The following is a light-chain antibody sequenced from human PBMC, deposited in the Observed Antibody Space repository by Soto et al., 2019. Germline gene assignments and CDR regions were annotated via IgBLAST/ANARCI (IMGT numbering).Light chain of an antibody. CDR2: GNN. Sequence: QSVLTQPPSVSGAPGQRVTISCTGSSSNIGAGYDVHWYQQLPGTAPKLLIYGNNNRPSGVPDRFSGSKSGTSASLAITGLQAEDEADYYCQSPGYSLGGWGVFGGGTKLTVL. J-gene: IGLJ3*02. CDR3: QSPGYSLGGWGV. CDR1: SSNIGAGYD. V-gene: IGLV1-40*01.